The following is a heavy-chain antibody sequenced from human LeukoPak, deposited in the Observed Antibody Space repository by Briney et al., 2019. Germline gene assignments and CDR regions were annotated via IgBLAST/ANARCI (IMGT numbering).Heavy chain of an antibody. CDR2: ISGSGGST. Sequence: GGSLRLSCEASGFTFSSYAMSWVRQAPGKGQEWVSAISGSGGSTYYADSVKGRFTISRDNSKNTLYLQMNSLRAEDTAVYYCAKEPPYYYDSSGYSPFGYWGQGTLVTVSS. CDR1: GFTFSSYA. D-gene: IGHD3-22*01. J-gene: IGHJ4*02. V-gene: IGHV3-23*01. CDR3: AKEPPYYYDSSGYSPFGY.